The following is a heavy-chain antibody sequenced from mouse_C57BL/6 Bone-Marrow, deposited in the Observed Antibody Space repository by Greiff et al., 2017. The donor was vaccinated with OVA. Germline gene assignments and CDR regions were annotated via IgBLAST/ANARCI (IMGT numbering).Heavy chain of an antibody. CDR2: INPNNGGT. V-gene: IGHV1-26*01. CDR3: AREGLWDY. CDR1: GYTFTDYY. D-gene: IGHD1-1*02. J-gene: IGHJ2*01. Sequence: EVMLVESGPELVKPGASVKISCKASGYTFTDYYMNWVKQSHGKSLEWIGDINPNNGGTSYNQKFKGKATLTVDKSSSTAYMELRSLTSEDSAVYYCAREGLWDYWGQGTTLTVSS.